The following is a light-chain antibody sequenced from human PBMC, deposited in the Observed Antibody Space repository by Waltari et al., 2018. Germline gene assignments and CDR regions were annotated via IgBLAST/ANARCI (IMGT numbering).Light chain of an antibody. CDR2: QDS. Sequence: SYELTQPPSVSVSPGQTASITCSGDKLGDKYACWYQQKPGHAPGLVIYQDSKRPSGIPERFSGSNSGNTATLTISGTQAMDEADYYCQAWDSSTVVFGGGTKLTVL. V-gene: IGLV3-1*01. CDR1: KLGDKY. CDR3: QAWDSSTVV. J-gene: IGLJ2*01.